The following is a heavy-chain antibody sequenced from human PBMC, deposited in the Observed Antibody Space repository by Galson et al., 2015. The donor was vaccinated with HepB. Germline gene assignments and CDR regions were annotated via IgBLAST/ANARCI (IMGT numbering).Heavy chain of an antibody. CDR3: ARQYDTSGYYAY. D-gene: IGHD3-22*01. CDR2: IIPIFGTA. Sequence: SVKVSCKASGGTFSSYAISWVRQAPGQGLEWMGGIIPIFGTANYAQKFQGRVTITADESKSTTYMELSSLRSEDTAVYYCARQYDTSGYYAYWGQGTLVTVSS. CDR1: GGTFSSYA. J-gene: IGHJ4*02. V-gene: IGHV1-69*13.